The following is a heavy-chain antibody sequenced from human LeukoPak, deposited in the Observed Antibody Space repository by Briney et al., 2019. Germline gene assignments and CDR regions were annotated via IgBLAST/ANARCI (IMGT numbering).Heavy chain of an antibody. J-gene: IGHJ2*01. CDR1: GFTFSTYA. V-gene: IGHV3-30*14. Sequence: GRSLRLSCAASGFTFSTYAMYWVRQAPGKGLEWVAFISYDGSNKYYADSVKGRFTISRDNSKNTLYLQMNSLRAEDTAVYYCAREGSADWSFDLWGRGTLVTVSS. CDR3: AREGSADWSFDL. D-gene: IGHD2-15*01. CDR2: ISYDGSNK.